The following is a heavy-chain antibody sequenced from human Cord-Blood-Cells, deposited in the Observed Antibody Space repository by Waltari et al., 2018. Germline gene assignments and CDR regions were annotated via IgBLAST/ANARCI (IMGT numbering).Heavy chain of an antibody. Sequence: QLQLQESGPGLVKPSETLSLTCTVSGGSISSSSYYWGWIRQPPGKGLEWIGSIYYSGSTSYTPSLKSRVTISVDTSKNQFSLKLSSVTAADTAVYYCARQQLVTIDYWGQGTLVTVSS. D-gene: IGHD1-1*01. CDR3: ARQQLVTIDY. V-gene: IGHV4-39*01. J-gene: IGHJ4*02. CDR2: IYYSGST. CDR1: GGSISSSSYY.